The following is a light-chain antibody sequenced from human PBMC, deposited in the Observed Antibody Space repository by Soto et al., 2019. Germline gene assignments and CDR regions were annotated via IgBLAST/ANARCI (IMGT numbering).Light chain of an antibody. Sequence: IVMTQSPATLSVSPGDTASLSCRAGQTIYSNVAWYQQRPGQAPRLIIYRASSRATGVPARFSGSGSGTGFTLTISSLQSEDFALYYCQQYQNLWTFGQGTKV. J-gene: IGKJ1*01. CDR1: QTIYSN. V-gene: IGKV3-15*01. CDR2: RAS. CDR3: QQYQNLWT.